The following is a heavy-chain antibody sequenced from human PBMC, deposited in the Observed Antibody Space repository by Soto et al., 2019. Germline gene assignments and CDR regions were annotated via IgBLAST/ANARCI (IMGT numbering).Heavy chain of an antibody. CDR2: ISGSGGST. CDR3: AKLASEISVLNPKFDY. V-gene: IGHV3-23*01. J-gene: IGHJ4*02. CDR1: GFTFSSYA. Sequence: EVQLLESGGGLVQPGGSLRLSCAASGFTFSSYAMIWVRQAPGKGLEWVSTISGSGGSTYYADSVKGRFTISRDNSKNTLYLHMNSLRAEDTAVYYCAKLASEISVLNPKFDYWGQGTLVTVSS. D-gene: IGHD3-10*01.